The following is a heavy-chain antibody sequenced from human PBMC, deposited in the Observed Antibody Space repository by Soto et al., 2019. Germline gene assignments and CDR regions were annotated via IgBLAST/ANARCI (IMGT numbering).Heavy chain of an antibody. J-gene: IGHJ5*02. D-gene: IGHD3-16*01. Sequence: PSQTLSLTCAISGDSVSSNSATWNWIRQSPSRGLEWLGRSYYRSKWYNDYALSVRSRITINPDTSKNPFSLHLSSVTPEDTAVYYCGRPPLGTVRYTQEPFDPWGPGTLVTV. CDR1: GDSVSSNSAT. CDR3: GRPPLGTVRYTQEPFDP. CDR2: SYYRSKWYN. V-gene: IGHV6-1*01.